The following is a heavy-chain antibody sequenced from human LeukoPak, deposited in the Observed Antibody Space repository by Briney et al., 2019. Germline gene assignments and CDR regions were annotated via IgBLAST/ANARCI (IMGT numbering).Heavy chain of an antibody. CDR1: GFSFSTHN. CDR2: ITSDGENT. D-gene: IGHD3-10*01. V-gene: IGHV3-64D*06. Sequence: PGGSLRLSCSASGFSFSTHNMHWVRQAPGKGLEFVSGITSDGENTDYLDFVKGRFTITRDNSKNTLYLHMTSLRPEDTAVYFCVKGRYGTGWDFWGPGTLVIASS. CDR3: VKGRYGTGWDF. J-gene: IGHJ4*02.